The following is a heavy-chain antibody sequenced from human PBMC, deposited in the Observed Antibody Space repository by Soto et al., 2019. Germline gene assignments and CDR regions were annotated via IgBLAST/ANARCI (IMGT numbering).Heavy chain of an antibody. Sequence: PGGSLRLSCGASGLTFSNYWMHWVRQAPGEGLVWVSRINGDGSFTRFADSVKGRFTISRDNAKNTLYLQMNSLRVDDTAVYYCARVGGGSGNFDYWGQGTLVTVSS. CDR3: ARVGGGSGNFDY. CDR2: INGDGSFT. CDR1: GLTFSNYW. V-gene: IGHV3-74*01. J-gene: IGHJ4*02. D-gene: IGHD3-10*01.